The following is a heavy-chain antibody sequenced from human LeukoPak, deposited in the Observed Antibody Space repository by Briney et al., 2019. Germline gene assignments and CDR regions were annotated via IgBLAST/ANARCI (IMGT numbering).Heavy chain of an antibody. CDR1: GYTFTGYY. D-gene: IGHD3-16*02. CDR3: ATDLVWGSYRYHSPAVSFYYYGMDA. CDR2: FDPEDGET. Sequence: ASVKVSCKASGYTFTGYYMHWVRQAPGKGLEWMGGFDPEDGETIYAQKFQGRVTMTEDTSTDTAYMELSSLRSEDTAVYYCATDLVWGSYRYHSPAVSFYYYGMDAWGQGTTVTVSS. J-gene: IGHJ6*02. V-gene: IGHV1-24*01.